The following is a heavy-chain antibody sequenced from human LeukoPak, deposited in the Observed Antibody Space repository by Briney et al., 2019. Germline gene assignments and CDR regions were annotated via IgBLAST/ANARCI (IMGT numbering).Heavy chain of an antibody. V-gene: IGHV3-48*03. CDR1: GFTFSSYE. Sequence: GGSLRLSCAASGFTFSSYEMNWVRQAPGRGLEWVSYISSSGSTIYYADSVKGRFTISRDNAKNSLYLQMNSLRAEDTAVYYCARDQGTMIVGAFDIWGQGTMVTVSS. CDR3: ARDQGTMIVGAFDI. D-gene: IGHD3-22*01. J-gene: IGHJ3*02. CDR2: ISSSGSTI.